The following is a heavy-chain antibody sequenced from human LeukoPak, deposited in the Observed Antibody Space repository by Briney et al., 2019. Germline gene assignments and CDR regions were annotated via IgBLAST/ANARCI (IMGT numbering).Heavy chain of an antibody. CDR1: GFTFSSYS. Sequence: GGSLRLSCAASGFTFSSYSMNWVRQAPGKGLEWVSSISSSSSYIYYADSVKGRFTISRDNAKNSLYLQMNSLRAEDTAVYYCARASSWFGESPPFDYWGQGTLVTVSS. V-gene: IGHV3-21*01. J-gene: IGHJ4*02. D-gene: IGHD3-10*01. CDR2: ISSSSSYI. CDR3: ARASSWFGESPPFDY.